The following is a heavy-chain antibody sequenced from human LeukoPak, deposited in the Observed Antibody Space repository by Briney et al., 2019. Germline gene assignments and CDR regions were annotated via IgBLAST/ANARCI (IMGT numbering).Heavy chain of an antibody. CDR2: VYTSGST. CDR3: ARSNSYEFFYK. Sequence: RQPPGXGLEWIGYVYTSGSTNYNPSFKSRVTISAHTSKNPFSLRLTSVTAADPALYYCARSNSYEFFYKRGQGTLVPVSP. D-gene: IGHD4-11*01. J-gene: IGHJ1*01. V-gene: IGHV4-4*09.